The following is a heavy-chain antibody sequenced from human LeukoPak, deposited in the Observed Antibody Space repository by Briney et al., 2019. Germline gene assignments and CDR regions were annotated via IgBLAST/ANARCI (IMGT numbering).Heavy chain of an antibody. D-gene: IGHD3-22*01. CDR1: GFTFSSYS. J-gene: IGHJ4*02. CDR3: ARDLTPPITMIVVADYYFDY. V-gene: IGHV3-21*01. Sequence: GGSLRLSCAASGFTFSSYSMNWVRQAPGKGLEWVSSISSSSSYIYYADSVKGRFTISRDNAKNSLYLQMNSLRAEDTAVYYCARDLTPPITMIVVADYYFDYWGQGTLVTVSS. CDR2: ISSSSSYI.